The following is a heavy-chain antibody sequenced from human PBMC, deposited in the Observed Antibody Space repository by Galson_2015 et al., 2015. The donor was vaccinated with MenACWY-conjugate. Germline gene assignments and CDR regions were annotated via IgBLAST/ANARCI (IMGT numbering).Heavy chain of an antibody. D-gene: IGHD6-13*01. Sequence: QSGAEVKKPGESLKISCKGSGYSFSTYWIGWVRQMPGKGLEWMGIIWPGDSHTIYSPSFQGQVTISVDKSKDTAYLQWNSLQASDTGMCYCARRQFKAAAAAFDPWGQGTLVTVSS. CDR2: IWPGDSHT. V-gene: IGHV5-51*01. J-gene: IGHJ5*02. CDR1: GYSFSTYW. CDR3: ARRQFKAAAAAFDP.